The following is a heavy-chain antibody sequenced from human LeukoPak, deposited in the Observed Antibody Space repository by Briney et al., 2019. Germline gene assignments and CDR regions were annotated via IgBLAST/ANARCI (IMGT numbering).Heavy chain of an antibody. CDR3: ARSCLGIFGVVISYYYYMDV. V-gene: IGHV3-48*04. CDR2: ISSSGSTI. CDR1: GFTFSSYS. D-gene: IGHD3-3*01. J-gene: IGHJ6*03. Sequence: GGSLRLSCAASGFTFSSYSMNWVRQAPGKGLEWVSYISSSGSTIYYADSVKGRFTISRDNAKNSLYLQMNSLRAEDTAVYYCARSCLGIFGVVISYYYYMDVWGKGTTVTVSS.